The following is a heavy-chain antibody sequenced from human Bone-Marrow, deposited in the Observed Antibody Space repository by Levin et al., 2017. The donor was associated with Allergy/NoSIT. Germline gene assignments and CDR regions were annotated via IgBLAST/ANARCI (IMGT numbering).Heavy chain of an antibody. J-gene: IGHJ4*02. CDR1: GFTFSNAW. CDR3: TSDPTDY. CDR2: IKSKTDGGTT. Sequence: GESLKISCAASGFTFSNAWMNWVRQAPGKGLEWVGRIKSKTDGGTTDYAAPGTGRFTISRDESKNTLYLQMNSLKTEDTAVYYCTSDPTDYWGQGTLVTVSS. V-gene: IGHV3-15*07.